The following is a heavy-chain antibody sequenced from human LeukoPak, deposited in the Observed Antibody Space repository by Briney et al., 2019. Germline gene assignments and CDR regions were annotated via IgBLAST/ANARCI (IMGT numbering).Heavy chain of an antibody. V-gene: IGHV3-7*01. CDR2: VKGEGSEK. D-gene: IGHD3-10*02. CDR3: ARHSYYVFDI. CDR1: GFTFTTYW. Sequence: PGGSLRLSCEASGFTFTTYWMTWVRQAPGKGLEWVANVKGEGSEKYYVDSVKGRFTISRDNAKNSLYLQMNSLRAEDTAVYYCARHSYYVFDIWGQGTMVTVSS. J-gene: IGHJ3*02.